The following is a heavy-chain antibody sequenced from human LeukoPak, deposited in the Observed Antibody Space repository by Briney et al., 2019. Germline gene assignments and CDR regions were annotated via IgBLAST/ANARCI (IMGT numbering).Heavy chain of an antibody. D-gene: IGHD3-10*01. CDR3: ARDSYQDYYGRFAP. J-gene: IGHJ5*02. Sequence: GGSLRLSCAASGFTFSSYAMDWVRQAPGKRLEWVAVIWDDGNNKRYANSVNGRFTISRDNSENTLYLQMNGLTAEDTAMYYCARDSYQDYYGRFAPWGQGTLVIVS. V-gene: IGHV3-33*08. CDR1: GFTFSSYA. CDR2: IWDDGNNK.